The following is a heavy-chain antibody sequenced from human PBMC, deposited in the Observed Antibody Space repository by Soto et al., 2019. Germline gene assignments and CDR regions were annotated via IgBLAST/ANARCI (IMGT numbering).Heavy chain of an antibody. D-gene: IGHD4-17*01. J-gene: IGHJ6*02. V-gene: IGHV2-26*01. Sequence: ESGPTLVNPPETLTLTCTVSGFSLTTGKMGVSWIRQPPGKALEWLAHIFSDNERSYSTSLQGRLTISKDTSGSQVVLSMTNVDPVDTATYYCARMNVDSYQFYYAMDVWGQGTTVTVSS. CDR1: GFSLTTGKMG. CDR3: ARMNVDSYQFYYAMDV. CDR2: IFSDNER.